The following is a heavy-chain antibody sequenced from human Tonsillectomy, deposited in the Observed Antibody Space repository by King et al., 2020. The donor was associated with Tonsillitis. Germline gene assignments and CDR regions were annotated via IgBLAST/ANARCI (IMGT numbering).Heavy chain of an antibody. Sequence: VQLVESGGGVVQPGGSLRFSCAASGFTFSSYGMHWVRQAPGKGLEWVAFIRYDGSNKYYADSVKGRFTISRDNSKNTLYLQMNSLRAEDTAVNYCAKDRLYSSGWINAFDIWGQGTMVTVSS. D-gene: IGHD6-19*01. CDR1: GFTFSSYG. J-gene: IGHJ3*02. CDR2: IRYDGSNK. V-gene: IGHV3-30*02. CDR3: AKDRLYSSGWINAFDI.